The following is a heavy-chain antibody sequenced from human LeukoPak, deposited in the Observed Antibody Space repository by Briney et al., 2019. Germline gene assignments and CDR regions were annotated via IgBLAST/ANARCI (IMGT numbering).Heavy chain of an antibody. CDR3: AKRPRDSSGYYLGAFDG. Sequence: PAGGSLRLSCAASGFPFSSYAMTWVRQAPGKGLEWVSSISGDGATTYHADSAKGRFTVSRDNSKNTLYLQMSSLRADDTAVYFCAKRPRDSSGYYLGAFDGWGQGTTVTVSS. CDR2: ISGDGATT. V-gene: IGHV3-23*01. CDR1: GFPFSSYA. D-gene: IGHD3-22*01. J-gene: IGHJ3*01.